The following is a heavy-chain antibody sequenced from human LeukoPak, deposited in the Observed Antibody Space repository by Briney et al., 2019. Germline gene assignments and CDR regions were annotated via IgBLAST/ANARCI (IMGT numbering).Heavy chain of an antibody. CDR2: IYYSGST. D-gene: IGHD5-24*01. V-gene: IGHV4-61*01. CDR1: GGSVSSGSYY. J-gene: IGHJ4*02. CDR3: ARGKLGDGYNYGLDY. Sequence: PSETPSLTCTVSGGSVSSGSYYWSWIRQPPGKGLEWIGYIYYSGSTNYNPSLKSRVTISVDTSKNQFSLKLSSVTAADTAVYYCARGKLGDGYNYGLDYWGQGTLVTVSS.